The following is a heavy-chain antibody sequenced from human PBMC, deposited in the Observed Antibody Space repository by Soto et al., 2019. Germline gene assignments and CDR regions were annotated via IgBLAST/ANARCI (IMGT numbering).Heavy chain of an antibody. J-gene: IGHJ4*02. CDR3: ARDYYGSGSYYNAYYFDY. D-gene: IGHD3-10*01. CDR2: IDWDDDK. Sequence: SGPTLVKPTQTLTLTCTFSGFSLSTSGMCVSWIRQPPGKALEWLARIDWDDDKYYSTSLKTRLTISKDTSKNQVVLTMTNMDPVDTATYYCARDYYGSGSYYNAYYFDYWGQGTLVTVSS. V-gene: IGHV2-70*11. CDR1: GFSLSTSGMC.